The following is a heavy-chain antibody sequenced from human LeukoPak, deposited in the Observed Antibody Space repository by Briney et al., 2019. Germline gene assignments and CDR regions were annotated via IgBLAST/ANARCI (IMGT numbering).Heavy chain of an antibody. Sequence: GGSLRLSCAASGFTFDDYAMHWVRQAPGKGLEWVSGISWNSGSIGYADSVKGRFTISRDNAKNSLYLQMNSLRAEDTALYYCAKDNGSSWPYYFDYWGQGTLVTVSS. CDR1: GFTFDDYA. J-gene: IGHJ4*02. D-gene: IGHD6-13*01. CDR2: ISWNSGSI. V-gene: IGHV3-9*01. CDR3: AKDNGSSWPYYFDY.